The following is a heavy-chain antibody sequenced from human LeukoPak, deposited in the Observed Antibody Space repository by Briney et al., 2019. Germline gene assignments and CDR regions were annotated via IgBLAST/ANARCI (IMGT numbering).Heavy chain of an antibody. CDR1: GFTVSSNY. CDR2: IYSGGNT. V-gene: IGHV3-53*01. J-gene: IGHJ6*03. Sequence: RPGGSLRLSCAASGFTVSSNYMSWVRQAPGKGLEWVSVIYSGGNTYYADSVKGRFTISRDNSKNTLYLQMNSLRAEDTAMYYCARVPGPGGYYYSYYYMDVWGKGTTVTVSS. D-gene: IGHD1-14*01. CDR3: ARVPGPGGYYYSYYYMDV.